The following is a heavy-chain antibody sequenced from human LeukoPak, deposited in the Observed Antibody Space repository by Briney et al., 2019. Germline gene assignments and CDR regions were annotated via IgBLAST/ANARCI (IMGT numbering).Heavy chain of an antibody. J-gene: IGHJ4*02. D-gene: IGHD5-24*01. Sequence: SETLSLTCAAYGGSFSGYYWSWIRQPPGKGLEWIGEINHSGSTNYNPSLKSRVTISVDTSKNQFSLKLSSVTAADTAVYYCARGRRDGYNYRPYFDYWGQGTLVTVSS. CDR1: GGSFSGYY. CDR3: ARGRRDGYNYRPYFDY. V-gene: IGHV4-34*01. CDR2: INHSGST.